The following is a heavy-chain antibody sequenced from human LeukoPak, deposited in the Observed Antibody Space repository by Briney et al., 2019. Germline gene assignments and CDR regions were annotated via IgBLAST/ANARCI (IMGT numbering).Heavy chain of an antibody. V-gene: IGHV4-59*02. J-gene: IGHJ4*02. D-gene: IGHD6-19*01. Sequence: SETLSLTCTVSGGSVTTYYWSWIRQPPGKGLEWIGYIYYSGTTNYNPSLKSRVTMSLDTSKNQSSLKLTSVTAAGTAVYYCAKPHTTGWYFNHWGQGTLVTVSS. CDR2: IYYSGTT. CDR3: AKPHTTGWYFNH. CDR1: GGSVTTYY.